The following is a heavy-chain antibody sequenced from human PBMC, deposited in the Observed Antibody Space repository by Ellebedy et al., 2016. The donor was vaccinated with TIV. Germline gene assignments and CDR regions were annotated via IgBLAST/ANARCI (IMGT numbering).Heavy chain of an antibody. V-gene: IGHV3-21*01. D-gene: IGHD3-3*01. Sequence: GESLKISXAASGFTFSSYSMNWVRQAPGKGLEWVSSISSSSSYIYYADSVKGRFTISRDNAKNSLYLQMNSLRAEDTAVYYCARDRGYYDFWSADWGQGTLVTVSS. CDR2: ISSSSSYI. CDR3: ARDRGYYDFWSAD. J-gene: IGHJ4*02. CDR1: GFTFSSYS.